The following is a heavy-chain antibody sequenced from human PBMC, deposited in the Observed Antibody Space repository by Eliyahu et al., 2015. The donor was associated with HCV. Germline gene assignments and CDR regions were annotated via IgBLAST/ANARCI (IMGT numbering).Heavy chain of an antibody. V-gene: IGHV1-18*01. CDR2: ISAYNGNT. D-gene: IGHD1-26*01. J-gene: IGHJ4*02. CDR3: ARDGSRGAIVGATHFDY. Sequence: RQAPGQGLEWMGWISAYNGNTNYAQKLQGRVTMTTDTSTSTAYMELRSLRSDDTAVYYCARDGSRGAIVGATHFDYWGQGTLVTVSS.